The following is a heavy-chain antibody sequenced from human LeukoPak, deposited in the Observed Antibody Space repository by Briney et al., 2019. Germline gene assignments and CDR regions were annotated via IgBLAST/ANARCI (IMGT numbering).Heavy chain of an antibody. J-gene: IGHJ4*02. V-gene: IGHV3-74*01. CDR3: ARAYNSHFDY. Sequence: TGGSLRLSCAASGFTFSSYWMHWVRQAPGKGLVCVSRIKSDGSSTSYADSVEGRFTISRDDVKNTLYLQMNSLRAEDTAVYYCARAYNSHFDYWGQGALVTVSS. CDR2: IKSDGSST. CDR1: GFTFSSYW. D-gene: IGHD1-1*01.